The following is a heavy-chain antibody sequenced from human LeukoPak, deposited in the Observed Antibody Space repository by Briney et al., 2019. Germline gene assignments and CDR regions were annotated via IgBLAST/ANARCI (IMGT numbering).Heavy chain of an antibody. CDR2: IIPIFGTA. CDR1: GGTFSSYA. V-gene: IGHV1-69*13. J-gene: IGHJ4*02. CDR3: AREIRGAAAATDY. Sequence: ASVKVSCKASGGTFSSYAISWVRQAPGQGLEWMGGIIPIFGTANYAQKFQGRVTITADESTSTAYMELSSLRSEDTAVYHCAREIRGAAAATDYWGQGTLVTVSS. D-gene: IGHD6-13*01.